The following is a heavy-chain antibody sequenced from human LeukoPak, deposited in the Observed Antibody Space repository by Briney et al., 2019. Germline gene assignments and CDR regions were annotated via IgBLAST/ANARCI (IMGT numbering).Heavy chain of an antibody. CDR1: GFTFSSDW. CDR3: VRDSGSRSSGLFDF. J-gene: IGHJ4*02. D-gene: IGHD2-15*01. CDR2: IKQDGSEK. Sequence: GGSLRLSCAASGFTFSSDWMSWVRQAPGKGLEWVANIKQDGSEKYYAASVKGRFTISRDNAKNSLSLQINSLRVDDTAVYYCVRDSGSRSSGLFDFWGQGTLVTVSS. V-gene: IGHV3-7*01.